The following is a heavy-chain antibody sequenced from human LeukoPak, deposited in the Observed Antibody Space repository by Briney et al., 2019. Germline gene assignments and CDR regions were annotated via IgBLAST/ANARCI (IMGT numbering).Heavy chain of an antibody. CDR2: ISYDGSNK. CDR3: AKELTTSSGYLHYFDH. CDR1: GFTFSSYG. Sequence: GRSLRLSCAASGFTFSSYGMHWVRQAPGEGLEWVAVISYDGSNKYYADSVKGRFTISRDNSKNTLYLQMNSLRGEDTAVYYRAKELTTSSGYLHYFDHWGQGTLVTVSS. D-gene: IGHD6-25*01. V-gene: IGHV3-30*18. J-gene: IGHJ4*02.